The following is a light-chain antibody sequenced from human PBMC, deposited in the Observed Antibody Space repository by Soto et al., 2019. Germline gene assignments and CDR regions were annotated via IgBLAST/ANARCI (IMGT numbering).Light chain of an antibody. J-gene: IGLJ1*01. Sequence: QSALTQPPSASGSPGQSVAISCTGTSSDVGGQNYVSWYQQHPGKAPKLIIYAVTERPSGVSDRFSGSKSGNTASLTVSGLQTEDEADYYCSSHAGNNNYVFGTGTKVTVL. V-gene: IGLV2-8*01. CDR2: AVT. CDR1: SSDVGGQNY. CDR3: SSHAGNNNYV.